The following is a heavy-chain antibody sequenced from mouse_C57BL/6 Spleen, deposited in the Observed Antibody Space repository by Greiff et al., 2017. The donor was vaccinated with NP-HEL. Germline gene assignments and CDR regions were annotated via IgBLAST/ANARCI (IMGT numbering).Heavy chain of an antibody. D-gene: IGHD1-1*01. V-gene: IGHV1-64*01. CDR3: ARSTVVDYYAMDY. CDR2: IHPNSGST. CDR1: GYTFTSYW. J-gene: IGHJ4*01. Sequence: QVHVKQSGAELVKPGASVKLSCKASGYTFTSYWMHWVKQRPGQGLEWIGMIHPNSGSTNYNEKFKSKATLTVDKSSSTAYMQLSSLTSEDSAVYYCARSTVVDYYAMDYWGQGTSVTVSS.